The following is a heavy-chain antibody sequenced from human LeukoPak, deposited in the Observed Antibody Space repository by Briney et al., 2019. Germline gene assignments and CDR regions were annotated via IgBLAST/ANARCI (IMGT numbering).Heavy chain of an antibody. Sequence: GSLRLSCAPSGFTFSSYSMNWVRQPPGKGREWIGEINHSGSTNYNPSLKSRVTISVDTSKNQFSLKLSSVTAADTAVYYCARGPPYIVVVTAIGFFDYWGQGTLVTVSS. V-gene: IGHV4-34*01. CDR2: INHSGST. J-gene: IGHJ4*02. CDR3: ARGPPYIVVVTAIGFFDY. D-gene: IGHD2-21*02. CDR1: GFTFSSYS.